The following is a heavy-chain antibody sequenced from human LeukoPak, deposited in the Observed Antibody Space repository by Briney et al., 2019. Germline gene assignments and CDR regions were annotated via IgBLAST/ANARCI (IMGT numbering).Heavy chain of an antibody. CDR1: GGSISIYY. J-gene: IGHJ4*02. CDR2: IYYSGST. CDR3: ARGLRGYSGYDPFAYDDY. V-gene: IGHV4-59*01. Sequence: SETLSLTCTVSGGSISIYYWSWIRQPPGKGLEWIGYIYYSGSTNYNPSLKSRVTISVDTSKNQFSLKLSSVTAADTAVYYCARGLRGYSGYDPFAYDDYWGQGTLVTVSS. D-gene: IGHD5-12*01.